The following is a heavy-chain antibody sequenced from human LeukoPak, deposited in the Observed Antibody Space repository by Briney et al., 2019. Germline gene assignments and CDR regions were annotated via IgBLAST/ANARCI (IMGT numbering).Heavy chain of an antibody. CDR3: AKVAPMIRGPYYFYYMEV. CDR2: IYSGGST. V-gene: IGHV3-66*01. J-gene: IGHJ6*03. CDR1: GFTVSSNY. D-gene: IGHD3-10*01. Sequence: PGGSLRLSCAASGFTVSSNYMSWVRQAPGKGLEWVSVIYSGGSTYYADSVKGRFTISRDNSKNTLYLQMNSLRAEDTAVYYCAKVAPMIRGPYYFYYMEVWGKGTTVTVSS.